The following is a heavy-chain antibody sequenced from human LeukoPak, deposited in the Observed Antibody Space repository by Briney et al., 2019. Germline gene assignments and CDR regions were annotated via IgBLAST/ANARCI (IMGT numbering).Heavy chain of an antibody. CDR1: VLTFSDYY. CDR3: ASDIVATSGDF. CDR2: ITSSGDDI. J-gene: IGHJ4*02. D-gene: IGHD5-12*01. Sequence: PGGSLTLLCAPSVLTFSDYYMRWIPQAPGKGLEWVAYITSSGDDIYYADSVKGRFTISRDKAKNALFLRMSSLRVEDTATYYCASDIVATSGDFWGQGTLVSVSS. V-gene: IGHV3-11*01.